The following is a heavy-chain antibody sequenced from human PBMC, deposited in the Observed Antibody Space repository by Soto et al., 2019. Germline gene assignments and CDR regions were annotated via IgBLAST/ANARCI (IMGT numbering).Heavy chain of an antibody. CDR1: GFTFSSYS. CDR2: ISSGSATI. D-gene: IGHD6-6*01. Sequence: GGSLRLSCAASGFTFSSYSMNWVRQAPGKGLEWVSYISSGSATIYYADSVKGRFTISRDNAKSSLYLQMNSLRDEDTAVYYCARGSASYSSSSGSYWYFDLWGRGTLVTVSS. J-gene: IGHJ2*01. V-gene: IGHV3-48*02. CDR3: ARGSASYSSSSGSYWYFDL.